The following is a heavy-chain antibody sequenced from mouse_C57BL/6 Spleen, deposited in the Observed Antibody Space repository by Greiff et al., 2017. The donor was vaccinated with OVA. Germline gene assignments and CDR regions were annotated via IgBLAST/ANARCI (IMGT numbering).Heavy chain of an antibody. J-gene: IGHJ2*01. Sequence: VQLQQSGPELVKPGASVKISCKASGYAFSSSWMNWVKQRPGKGLEWIGRIYPGDGDTNYNGKFKGKATLTADKSSSTAYMQLSSLTSEDSAVYFCARGDGYYVGYFDYWGQGTTLTVSS. CDR2: IYPGDGDT. D-gene: IGHD2-3*01. CDR1: GYAFSSSW. CDR3: ARGDGYYVGYFDY. V-gene: IGHV1-82*01.